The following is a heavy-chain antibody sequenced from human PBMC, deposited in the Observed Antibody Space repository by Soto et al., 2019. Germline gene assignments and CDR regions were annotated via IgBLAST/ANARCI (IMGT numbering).Heavy chain of an antibody. Sequence: QVQLVQSGAEVKKPGASVKVSCKASGYTFTSYYMHWVRQAPGQGLEWMGIINPSGGSTSYAQKFQGRVTMTRDTSRSTVYMELSSLRSEDTAVYYCARDQKSIVGATNGNWFDPWGQGTLVTVSS. J-gene: IGHJ5*02. D-gene: IGHD1-26*01. V-gene: IGHV1-46*01. CDR1: GYTFTSYY. CDR2: INPSGGST. CDR3: ARDQKSIVGATNGNWFDP.